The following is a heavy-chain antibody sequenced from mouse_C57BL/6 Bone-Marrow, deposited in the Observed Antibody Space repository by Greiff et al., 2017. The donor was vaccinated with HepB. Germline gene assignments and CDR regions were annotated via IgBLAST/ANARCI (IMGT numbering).Heavy chain of an antibody. CDR1: GFTFTDYY. V-gene: IGHV7-3*01. CDR3: ARSLDLLWSNYYAMDY. J-gene: IGHJ4*01. Sequence: EVQVVESGGGLVQPGGSLSLSCAASGFTFTDYYMSWVRQPPGKALEWLGFIRNKANGYTTEYSASVKGRFTITRDNSQSILYLQMHALRAEASATYYCARSLDLLWSNYYAMDYWGQGTSVTVSS. CDR2: IRNKANGYTT. D-gene: IGHD2-1*01.